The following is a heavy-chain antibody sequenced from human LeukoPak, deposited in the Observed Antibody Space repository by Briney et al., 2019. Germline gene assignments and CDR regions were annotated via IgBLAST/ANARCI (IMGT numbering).Heavy chain of an antibody. Sequence: GGSLRLSCAASGFTFSSYWMSWVRQAPGKGLEWVANIKQDGSEKYYVDSVKGRFTISRDNAKNSLYLQMNSLRAEDTAVYYCARDRSATYYYGSGSYVYWSQGTLVTVSS. CDR3: ARDRSATYYYGSGSYVY. V-gene: IGHV3-7*01. CDR1: GFTFSSYW. CDR2: IKQDGSEK. D-gene: IGHD3-10*01. J-gene: IGHJ4*02.